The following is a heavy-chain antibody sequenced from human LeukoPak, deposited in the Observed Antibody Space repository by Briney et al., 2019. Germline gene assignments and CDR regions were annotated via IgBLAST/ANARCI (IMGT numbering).Heavy chain of an antibody. CDR2: IYYTGST. Sequence: PSETLSLTCSVSGGSISSLYWSWIRQPPGKGLEWIGYIYYTGSTNYNPSLKSRVTMFVDMSKNQFSLRLSSVTAADTAVYYCARHRAYSSSSPFDYWGRELWSPSPQ. D-gene: IGHD6-6*01. J-gene: IGHJ4*02. CDR3: ARHRAYSSSSPFDY. V-gene: IGHV4-59*08. CDR1: GGSISSLY.